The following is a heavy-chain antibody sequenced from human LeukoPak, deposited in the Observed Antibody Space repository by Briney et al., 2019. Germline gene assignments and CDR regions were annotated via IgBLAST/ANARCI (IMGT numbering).Heavy chain of an antibody. Sequence: SETLSLTCTASGDSFSSYNRSWVRQPPGKGLEWIGNVYHSGSTDYNPSLKSRVTIPIDTSKNQFAQKLSSVTAADTAVYCCARVGVSNADLDNHGIDVRGKGTTVTVSS. CDR2: VYHSGST. D-gene: IGHD2-8*01. CDR1: GDSFSSYN. CDR3: ARVGVSNADLDNHGIDV. V-gene: IGHV4-59*01. J-gene: IGHJ6*04.